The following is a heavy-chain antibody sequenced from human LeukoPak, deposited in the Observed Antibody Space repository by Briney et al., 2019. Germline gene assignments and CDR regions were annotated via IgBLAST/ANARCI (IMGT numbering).Heavy chain of an antibody. CDR2: ISSSSSYI. V-gene: IGHV3-21*01. Sequence: GGSLRLSCAASGFTFSSYSMNWVRQAPGKGLEWVSSISSSSSYIYYADSVKGRFTISRDNAKNSLYLQMNSLRAEDTAVYYCARKGAGDYYYYGMDVWGQGTTVTVSS. J-gene: IGHJ6*02. CDR1: GFTFSSYS. D-gene: IGHD6-13*01. CDR3: ARKGAGDYYYYGMDV.